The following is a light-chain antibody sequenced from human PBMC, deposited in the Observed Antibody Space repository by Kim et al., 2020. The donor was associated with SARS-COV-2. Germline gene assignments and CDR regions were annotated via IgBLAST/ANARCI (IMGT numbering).Light chain of an antibody. CDR3: QQYFDTPLT. CDR2: WAS. Sequence: DVVMIQSPDSLAVSPGERATMNCKSSRTVYYNSNNYIAWYQQRPGQRPKLLISWASTRESGVPDRFSGSGSGTNFTLTISSLQAEDVAVYYCQQYFDTPLTFGGGTKVELK. CDR1: RTVYYNSNNY. J-gene: IGKJ4*02. V-gene: IGKV4-1*01.